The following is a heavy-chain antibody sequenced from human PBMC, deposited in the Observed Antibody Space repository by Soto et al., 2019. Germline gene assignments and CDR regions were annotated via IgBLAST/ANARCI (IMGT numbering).Heavy chain of an antibody. Sequence: QVQLQQWGAGPLRPLETLSLTCGVSGGSFSGYYWAWIRQSPGKGLEWIGEINDRASINYNPSLKSRVSISVDTSKNHYSLTRRSVTAADTAVYYCARESHDILTGPPWVWYFDLWGRGTLVTVSS. D-gene: IGHD3-9*01. V-gene: IGHV4-34*01. CDR3: ARESHDILTGPPWVWYFDL. J-gene: IGHJ2*01. CDR1: GGSFSGYY. CDR2: INDRASI.